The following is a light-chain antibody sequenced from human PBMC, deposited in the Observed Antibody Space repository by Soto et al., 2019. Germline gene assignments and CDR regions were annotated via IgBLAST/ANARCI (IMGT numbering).Light chain of an antibody. V-gene: IGLV2-23*02. CDR1: SSDVGSYDL. CDR3: CSFAGSSTYV. J-gene: IGLJ1*01. CDR2: EVS. Sequence: QSVLTQPASVSGSPGQSITISCTGTSSDVGSYDLVSWYQHHPGKAPKLMIYEVSKRPSGVSNRFSGSKSDNTASLTISGLQAEDEADYYCCSFAGSSTYVFGTWTKLTVL.